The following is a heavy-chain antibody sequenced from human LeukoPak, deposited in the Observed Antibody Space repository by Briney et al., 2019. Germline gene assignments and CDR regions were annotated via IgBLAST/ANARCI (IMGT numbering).Heavy chain of an antibody. Sequence: PSETLSLTCAVYGGSFSGYYWSWIRQPPGKGLEWIGEINHSGSTNCNPSLKSRVTISVDTSKNQFSLKLSSVTAADTAVYYCARGYGGNFPNWFDPWGQGTLVTVSS. CDR3: ARGYGGNFPNWFDP. CDR2: INHSGST. V-gene: IGHV4-34*01. J-gene: IGHJ5*02. D-gene: IGHD4-23*01. CDR1: GGSFSGYY.